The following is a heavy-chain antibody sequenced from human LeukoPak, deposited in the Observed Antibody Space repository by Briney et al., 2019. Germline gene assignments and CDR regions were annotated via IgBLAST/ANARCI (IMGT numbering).Heavy chain of an antibody. D-gene: IGHD4-23*01. V-gene: IGHV3-23*01. CDR1: GFTFSSYA. J-gene: IGHJ4*02. Sequence: GGSLRLSCAASGFTFSSYAMSWVRQAPGKGLEWVSAISGSGGSTYYADSVKGRFTISRDNSKNTVYLEMNSLRAEDTAVYYCARGGNGFTYYFDYWGQGTLVTVSS. CDR3: ARGGNGFTYYFDY. CDR2: ISGSGGST.